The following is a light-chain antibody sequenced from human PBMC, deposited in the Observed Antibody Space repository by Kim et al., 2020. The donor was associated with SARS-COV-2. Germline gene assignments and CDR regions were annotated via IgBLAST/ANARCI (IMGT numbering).Light chain of an antibody. V-gene: IGLV6-57*03. CDR2: EDN. J-gene: IGLJ1*01. Sequence: TVTISCTRGSGSIASNYVQWYQQRPGSAPTTVIYEDNQRPSGVPDRFSGSIDSSSNSASLTISGLKTEDEADYYCQSYDSSIFYVFGTGTKVTVL. CDR1: SGSIASNY. CDR3: QSYDSSIFYV.